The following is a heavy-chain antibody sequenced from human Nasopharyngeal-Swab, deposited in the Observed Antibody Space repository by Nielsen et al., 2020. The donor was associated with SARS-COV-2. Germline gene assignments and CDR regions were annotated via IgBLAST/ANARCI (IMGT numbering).Heavy chain of an antibody. J-gene: IGHJ4*02. V-gene: IGHV4-4*02. CDR2: IYHSGST. CDR1: GGSISSSNW. Sequence: SETLSLTCAVSGGSISSSNWWRWVRQPPGKGLEWIGEIYHSGSTNYNPSLKSRVTISVDKSKNQFSLKLSSVTAADTAVYYCARDLVEYSSSSGLDYWGQGTLVTVSS. CDR3: ARDLVEYSSSSGLDY. D-gene: IGHD6-6*01.